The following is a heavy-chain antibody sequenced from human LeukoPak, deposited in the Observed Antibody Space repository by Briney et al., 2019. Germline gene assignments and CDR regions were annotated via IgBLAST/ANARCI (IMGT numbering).Heavy chain of an antibody. D-gene: IGHD3-10*01. Sequence: GGSLRLSWAASGFTFSSYAMSWVRQAPGKGLEWVANIKEDGSEKYYVASVKGRFNITRDNAKNSLYLQMNSLRAEDTAVYYCASNMVRGVIISGLDYWGQGTLVTVSS. CDR1: GFTFSSYA. J-gene: IGHJ4*02. CDR3: ASNMVRGVIISGLDY. V-gene: IGHV3-7*01. CDR2: IKEDGSEK.